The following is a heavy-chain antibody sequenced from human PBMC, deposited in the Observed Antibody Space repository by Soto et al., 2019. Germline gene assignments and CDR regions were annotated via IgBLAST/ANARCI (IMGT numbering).Heavy chain of an antibody. Sequence: GASVKVSCKASGYTFTSSGISWVRQAPGQGLEWMGWISTDNGNTNYAQQFQGRVSMTRDTSTSTAYMELSSLRSEDTAVYYCARVLFDYWGQGTLVTVS. CDR2: ISTDNGNT. CDR1: GYTFTSSG. D-gene: IGHD3-10*01. J-gene: IGHJ4*02. CDR3: ARVLFDY. V-gene: IGHV1-18*01.